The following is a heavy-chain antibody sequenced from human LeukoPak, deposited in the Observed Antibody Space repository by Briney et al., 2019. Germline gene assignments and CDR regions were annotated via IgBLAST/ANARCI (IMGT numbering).Heavy chain of an antibody. CDR2: ISKSGSTK. J-gene: IGHJ5*02. CDR1: GFTFSDYN. CDR3: ARDLTRFDA. V-gene: IGHV3-11*04. Sequence: GGSLRLSCAAFGFTFSDYNMRWIRQAPGKGLEWLSYISKSGSTKYYADSVKGRFTISRDNAKNSLYLQMNSLRVDDTAIYYCARDLTRFDAWGQGILVTVSS. D-gene: IGHD3-10*01.